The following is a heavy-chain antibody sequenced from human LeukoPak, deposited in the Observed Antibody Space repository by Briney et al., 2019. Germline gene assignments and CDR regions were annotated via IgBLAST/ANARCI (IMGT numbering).Heavy chain of an antibody. D-gene: IGHD1-26*01. CDR1: GGSISSSSYY. CDR3: ARRSPEAVAGAFDY. V-gene: IGHV4-39*01. J-gene: IGHJ4*02. Sequence: SETLSLTCTVSGGSISSSSYYGGWIRQPPGKGLEWIGSIYYSGSTYYNPSLKSRVTISVDTSKNQFSLKLSSVTAADTAVYYCARRSPEAVAGAFDYWGQGTLVTVSS. CDR2: IYYSGST.